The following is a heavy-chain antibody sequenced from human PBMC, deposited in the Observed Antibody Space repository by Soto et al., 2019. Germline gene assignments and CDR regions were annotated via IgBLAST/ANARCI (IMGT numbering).Heavy chain of an antibody. V-gene: IGHV3-7*01. CDR2: IKQDGSEK. Sequence: XESLTLSCAASGFSVSSYCRSWVRQAPGKGLEWVANIKQDGSEKYYVDSVKGRFTISRDNAKNSLYLQMNSLRAEDTAVYYCATDATYYDSSGYDPWGQGTLVTVSS. CDR1: GFSVSSYC. J-gene: IGHJ5*02. D-gene: IGHD3-22*01. CDR3: ATDATYYDSSGYDP.